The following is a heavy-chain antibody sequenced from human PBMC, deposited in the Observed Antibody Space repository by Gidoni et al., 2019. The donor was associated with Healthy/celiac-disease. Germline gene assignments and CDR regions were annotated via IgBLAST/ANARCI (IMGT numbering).Heavy chain of an antibody. CDR3: ARCGYSSGWYYFDY. V-gene: IGHV3-11*06. CDR2: ISISSSYT. D-gene: IGHD6-19*01. Sequence: QVQLVASGGGLVKPGGSLRLSCAASGFTFSDYYMSWIRQAPGKGLEWVSYISISSSYTNYADSVKGRFTISRDNAKNSLYLQMNSLRAEDTAVYYCARCGYSSGWYYFDYWGQGTLVTVSS. J-gene: IGHJ4*02. CDR1: GFTFSDYY.